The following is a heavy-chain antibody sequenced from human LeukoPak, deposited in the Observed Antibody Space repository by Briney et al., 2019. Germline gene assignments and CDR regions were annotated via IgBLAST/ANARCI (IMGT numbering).Heavy chain of an antibody. Sequence: PSETLSLTCTVSDGSISSCSYYWGWIRQPPGKGLEWIGSIFYSGSTYYNPSLKSRVTISVDTSKNQFSLKLSSVTAADTAVYYCARHSSWIAVASGPYFDYWGQGTLVTVSS. J-gene: IGHJ4*02. CDR3: ARHSSWIAVASGPYFDY. V-gene: IGHV4-39*01. CDR2: IFYSGST. D-gene: IGHD6-19*01. CDR1: DGSISSCSYY.